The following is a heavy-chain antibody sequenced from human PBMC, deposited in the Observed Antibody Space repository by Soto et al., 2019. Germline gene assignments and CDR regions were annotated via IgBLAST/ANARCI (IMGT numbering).Heavy chain of an antibody. Sequence: GGSLRLSCAASGFTFNDYWMSWVRQAPGKGLEWVANIKHDGSEKYYVDSVKGRFTISRDNAKNSLYLQMDSLRAEDTAVYYCARDYYGSGSSFGERGQGTLVTVSS. V-gene: IGHV3-7*01. CDR2: IKHDGSEK. D-gene: IGHD3-10*01. J-gene: IGHJ4*02. CDR1: GFTFNDYW. CDR3: ARDYYGSGSSFGE.